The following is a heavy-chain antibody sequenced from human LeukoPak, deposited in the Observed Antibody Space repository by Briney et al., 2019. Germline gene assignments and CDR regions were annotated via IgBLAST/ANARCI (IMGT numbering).Heavy chain of an antibody. D-gene: IGHD1-14*01. Sequence: GESLKISCKGSGYSFPNYWIGWVRQMPGKGLEWMGIIYPGDSHTRYSPSFQDQVTISVNKSISTAYLQWSSLKASDTAMYYCARRSGGDFDYWGQGTLVTVSS. CDR2: IYPGDSHT. V-gene: IGHV5-51*01. J-gene: IGHJ4*02. CDR1: GYSFPNYW. CDR3: ARRSGGDFDY.